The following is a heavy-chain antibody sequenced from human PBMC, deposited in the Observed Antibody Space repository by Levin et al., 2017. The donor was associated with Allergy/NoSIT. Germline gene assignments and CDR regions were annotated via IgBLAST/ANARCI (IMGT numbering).Heavy chain of an antibody. V-gene: IGHV3-11*03. Sequence: GGSLRLSCAASGFTFSDYYMSWIRQAPGKGLEWVSYISSSSSYTNYADSVKGRFTISRDNAKNSLYLQMNSLRAEDTAVYYCARPRIYGDYVDYWGQGTLVTVSS. J-gene: IGHJ4*02. D-gene: IGHD4-17*01. CDR2: ISSSSSYT. CDR3: ARPRIYGDYVDY. CDR1: GFTFSDYY.